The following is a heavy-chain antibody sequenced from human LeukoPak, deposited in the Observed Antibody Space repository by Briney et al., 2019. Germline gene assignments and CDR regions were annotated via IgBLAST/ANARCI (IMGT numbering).Heavy chain of an antibody. D-gene: IGHD3-3*01. CDR3: ARDRDGYDFWSGYPLDY. J-gene: IGHJ4*02. V-gene: IGHV1-18*01. CDR1: GGTFSSYA. Sequence: GASVKVSCKAFGGTFSSYAISWVRQAPGQGLEWMGWISAYNGNTNYAQKLQGRVTMTTDTSTSTAYMELRSLRSDDTAVYYCARDRDGYDFWSGYPLDYWGQGTLVTVSS. CDR2: ISAYNGNT.